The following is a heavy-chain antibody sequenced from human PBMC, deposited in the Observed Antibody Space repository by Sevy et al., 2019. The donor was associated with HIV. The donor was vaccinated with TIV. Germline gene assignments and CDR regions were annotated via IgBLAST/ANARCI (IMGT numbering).Heavy chain of an antibody. D-gene: IGHD3-10*01. V-gene: IGHV3-48*01. CDR1: GFTFSNYN. Sequence: GGSLRLSCAASGFTFSNYNMNWARQAPGKGLEWVSYISSSSNTIYYADSVKGRFTISRDNAKNSLYLQMNSLRAEDTAVYYCAGDYYGSGSYYLPFEYWGQGTLVTVSS. J-gene: IGHJ4*02. CDR2: ISSSSNTI. CDR3: AGDYYGSGSYYLPFEY.